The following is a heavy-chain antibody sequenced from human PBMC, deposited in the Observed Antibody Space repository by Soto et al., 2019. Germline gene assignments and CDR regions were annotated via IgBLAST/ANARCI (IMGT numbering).Heavy chain of an antibody. CDR2: IYSGGGT. CDR1: GFTVSSNY. CDR3: ARSVGASLYYYYGMDV. D-gene: IGHD1-26*01. J-gene: IGHJ6*02. V-gene: IGHV3-66*01. Sequence: PGGSLRLSCAASGFTVSSNYMSWVRQAPGKGLEWVSVIYSGGGTYYADSVKGRFTISRDNSKNTLYLQMNSLRAEDTAVYYCARSVGASLYYYYGMDVWGQGTTVTVSS.